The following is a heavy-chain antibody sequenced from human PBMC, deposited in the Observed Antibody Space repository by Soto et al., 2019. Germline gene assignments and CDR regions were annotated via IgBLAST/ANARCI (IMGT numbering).Heavy chain of an antibody. CDR2: MADRRDRT. CDR1: GFTFRSYD. V-gene: IGHV3-23*01. D-gene: IGHD2-15*01. J-gene: IGHJ4*02. Sequence: EVQLLESGGGLVQPGGSLRISCAASGFTFRSYDMSWVRQAPGKGLEWVSVMADRRDRTFYADSVKGRFTIARDNSKNSLYLQMHHLRAEGTAIYYCAKGIGWGQGSRVTVSS. CDR3: AKGIG.